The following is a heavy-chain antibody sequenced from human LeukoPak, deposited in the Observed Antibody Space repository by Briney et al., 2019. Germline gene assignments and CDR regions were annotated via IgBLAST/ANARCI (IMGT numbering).Heavy chain of an antibody. CDR1: GYTFTGYY. CDR2: INPNSGGT. CDR3: ARDEMTNGYRPRFDY. V-gene: IGHV1-2*02. D-gene: IGHD5-24*01. Sequence: ASVKVSCKASGYTFTGYYMHWVRQAPGQGLEWMGWINPNSGGTNYAQKFQGRVTMTRDTSISTAYMELSRLRSDDTAVYYCARDEMTNGYRPRFDYWGQGTLVTVSS. J-gene: IGHJ4*02.